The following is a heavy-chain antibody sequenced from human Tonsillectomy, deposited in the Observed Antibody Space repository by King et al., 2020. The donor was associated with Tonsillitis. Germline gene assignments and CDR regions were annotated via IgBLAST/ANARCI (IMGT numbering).Heavy chain of an antibody. V-gene: IGHV3-23*04. D-gene: IGHD3-22*01. CDR1: GFTFDNYA. Sequence: VQLVESGGGLVQPGGSLGLSCAASGFTFDNYAMSWVRQAPGKGLEWVSAVSGRATYYTDSVKGRFTISRDNSNNTLLLQMHSLRAEETAVYYCARLVRHDDDSSGYYHFDAWGQGTLVTVSS. CDR3: ARLVRHDDDSSGYYHFDA. CDR2: VSGRAT. J-gene: IGHJ4*02.